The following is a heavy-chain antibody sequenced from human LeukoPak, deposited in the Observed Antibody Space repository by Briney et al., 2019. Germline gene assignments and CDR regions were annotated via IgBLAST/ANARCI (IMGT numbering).Heavy chain of an antibody. CDR3: ARVDPLGVRFLEWFADYYYGMDV. J-gene: IGHJ6*02. V-gene: IGHV1-18*01. Sequence: ASVKVSCKASGYTFTSYGISWVRQAPGQGLEWMGWISACNGNTNYAQKLQGRVTMTTDTSTSTAYMELRSLRSDDTAVYYCARVDPLGVRFLEWFADYYYGMDVWGQGTTVTVSS. D-gene: IGHD3-3*01. CDR1: GYTFTSYG. CDR2: ISACNGNT.